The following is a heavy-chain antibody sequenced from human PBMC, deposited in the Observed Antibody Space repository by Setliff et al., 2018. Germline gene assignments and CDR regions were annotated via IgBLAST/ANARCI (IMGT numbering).Heavy chain of an antibody. CDR3: VRNPLGPEASTPGGY. V-gene: IGHV1-8*01. D-gene: IGHD3-16*01. CDR2: MNPERDNT. J-gene: IGHJ4*02. CDR1: GYSFISYD. Sequence: ASVKVSCKASGYSFISYDINWVRQAPGQGLEWMGWMNPERDNTGYAQKFQGRVTMTGHASINTAYMELTSPTSEDTAVYYCVRNPLGPEASTPGGYWGQGTLVTVSS.